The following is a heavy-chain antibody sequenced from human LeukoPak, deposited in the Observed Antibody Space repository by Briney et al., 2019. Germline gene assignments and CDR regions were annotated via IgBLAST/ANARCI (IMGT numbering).Heavy chain of an antibody. CDR3: TTDDDGGLGH. D-gene: IGHD3-16*01. CDR1: GGTFSSYA. Sequence: SVKVSCKASGGTFSSYAISWVRQAPGQGLEWMGRIIPILDITNYAQKFQGRVTVTADKSTSTAYMELSSLRSEDTAVYYCTTDDDGGLGHWGQGTLVTVSS. J-gene: IGHJ4*02. CDR2: IIPILDIT. V-gene: IGHV1-69*04.